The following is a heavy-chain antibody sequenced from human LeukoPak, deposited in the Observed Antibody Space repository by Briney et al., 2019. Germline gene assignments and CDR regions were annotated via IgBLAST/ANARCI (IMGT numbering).Heavy chain of an antibody. J-gene: IGHJ6*04. V-gene: IGHV3-11*04. CDR2: ISSSDRTI. D-gene: IGHD3-10*02. CDR1: GFTFRDYD. CDR3: AELGITMIGGV. Sequence: GGSLRLSCAASGFTFRDYDMTWIRQAPGKGLEWVSYISSSDRTIYNAESVKGRFTISRDNAKNTLYLQMNSLRAEDTAVYYCAELGITMIGGVWGKGTTVTISS.